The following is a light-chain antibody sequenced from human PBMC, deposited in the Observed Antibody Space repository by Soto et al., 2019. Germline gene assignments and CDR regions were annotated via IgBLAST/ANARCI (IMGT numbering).Light chain of an antibody. CDR1: NIGDKR. Sequence: SYELTQPPSVSVAPEKTTTITCGGNNIGDKRVHWYRQKPGQPPVLLISYDSDRPSGIPERFSGSNSGNTATLTISRVEAGDEADYYCQVWDIMTDNYVFGGGTKVTVL. CDR2: YDS. CDR3: QVWDIMTDNYV. J-gene: IGLJ1*01. V-gene: IGLV3-21*04.